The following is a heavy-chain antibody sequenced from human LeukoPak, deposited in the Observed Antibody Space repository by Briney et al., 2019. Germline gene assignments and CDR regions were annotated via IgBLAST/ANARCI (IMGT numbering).Heavy chain of an antibody. CDR3: ARDPPPSYSSGWYDDY. Sequence: SVKVSCKASGGTFSSYAISWVRQAPGQGLEWMGGIIPIFGTANYAQKFQGRVTITTDESTSTAYMELSSLRSEDTAVYYCARDPPPSYSSGWYDDYWGQGTLVTVSS. CDR1: GGTFSSYA. D-gene: IGHD6-19*01. V-gene: IGHV1-69*05. J-gene: IGHJ4*02. CDR2: IIPIFGTA.